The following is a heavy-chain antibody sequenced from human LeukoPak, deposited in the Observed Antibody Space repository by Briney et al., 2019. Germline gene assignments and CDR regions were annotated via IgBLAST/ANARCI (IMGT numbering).Heavy chain of an antibody. J-gene: IGHJ4*02. V-gene: IGHV3-23*01. D-gene: IGHD7-27*01. CDR2: ISGSDGNT. CDR3: ATNWEILNY. Sequence: QSGGPLRLSCAASGFTFSNYAMRWVRQAPGKGLVWVSAISGSDGNTYYADSVKGRFTISRDNSKSTLYLQMNSLRAEDTAVYYCATNWEILNYGGQGTLVTVSS. CDR1: GFTFSNYA.